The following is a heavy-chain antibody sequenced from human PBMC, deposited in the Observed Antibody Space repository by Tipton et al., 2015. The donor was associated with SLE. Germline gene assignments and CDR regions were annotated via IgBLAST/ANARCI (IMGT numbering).Heavy chain of an antibody. J-gene: IGHJ4*02. Sequence: TLSLTCAVYGGSFSGYYWSWIRQPPGKGLEWIGYIYHSGSTYYNPSLKSRVTISVDTSKNQFSLKLSSVTAADTAVYYCAIRIVGATSFDYWGQGTLVTVSS. CDR3: AIRIVGATSFDY. V-gene: IGHV4-34*01. CDR1: GGSFSGYY. CDR2: IYHSGST. D-gene: IGHD1-26*01.